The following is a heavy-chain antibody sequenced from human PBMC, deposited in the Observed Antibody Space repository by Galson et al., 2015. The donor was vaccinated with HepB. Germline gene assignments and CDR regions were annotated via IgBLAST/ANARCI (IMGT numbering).Heavy chain of an antibody. Sequence: SVKVSCKASGYTLTNYAMNWVRQAPGQGLEWLGWISTNTGNPTYAQGFTGRFVLSLDTYASTAYLQISSLKAEDTAMYYCARGTGAAKGWFAPWGQGTLVTVSS. CDR3: ARGTGAAKGWFAP. D-gene: IGHD2-15*01. CDR1: GYTLTNYA. J-gene: IGHJ5*02. V-gene: IGHV7-4-1*02. CDR2: ISTNTGNP.